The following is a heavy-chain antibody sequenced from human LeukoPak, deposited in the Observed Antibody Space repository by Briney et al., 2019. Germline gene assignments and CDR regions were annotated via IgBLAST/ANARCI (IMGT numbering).Heavy chain of an antibody. D-gene: IGHD2-2*01. Sequence: GGSLRLSCAASGFTFRSYSMNWLRQAPGKGLEWVSSISGSSSYIYYADSVKGRFTISRDNAKNSLYLQMNSPRAEDTAVYYCARDAVVPAAVFIDYWGQGTLVTVSS. CDR2: ISGSSSYI. CDR3: ARDAVVPAAVFIDY. J-gene: IGHJ4*02. CDR1: GFTFRSYS. V-gene: IGHV3-21*01.